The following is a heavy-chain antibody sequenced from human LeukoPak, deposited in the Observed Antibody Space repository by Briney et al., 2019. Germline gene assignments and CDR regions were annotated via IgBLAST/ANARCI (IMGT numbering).Heavy chain of an antibody. CDR1: GGSISSYY. V-gene: IGHV4-59*12. Sequence: SETLSLTCTVSGGSISSYYWSWIRQPPGKGLEWIGYIYYSGSTNYNPSLKSRLTISVDTSKNQFSLKLSSVTAADTAVYYSVRAFYSRVDVWGKGTTVTVSS. D-gene: IGHD3-22*01. J-gene: IGHJ6*04. CDR3: VRAFYSRVDV. CDR2: IYYSGST.